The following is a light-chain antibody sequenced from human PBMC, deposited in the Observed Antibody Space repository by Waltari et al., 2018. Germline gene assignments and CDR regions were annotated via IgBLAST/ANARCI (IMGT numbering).Light chain of an antibody. CDR3: AAWDDSLNGWV. V-gene: IGLV1-44*01. J-gene: IGLJ3*02. CDR1: SPHLGSTT. Sequence: SVLPQSPSASGTPGPRVTISCSRSSPHLGSTTVHWYKQGPGTAPKLLISANNQRPSGVPDRFAGSKAGTSASLAISGLQSEDEADYFCAAWDDSLNGWVFGGGTKLSVL. CDR2: ANN.